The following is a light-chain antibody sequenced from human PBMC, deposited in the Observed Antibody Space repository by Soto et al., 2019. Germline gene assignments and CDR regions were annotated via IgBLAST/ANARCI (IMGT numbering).Light chain of an antibody. CDR3: QQYNKWPLT. Sequence: EIVMTQSPATLPVSPGERATLSCRASQSVNSNLAWYQQKPGQAPRLHIYGASIRATGIPARFSGSGSETEVTFTISSLQSEDVAVYYCQQYNKWPLTFGGVTKVEIK. J-gene: IGKJ4*01. CDR1: QSVNSN. CDR2: GAS. V-gene: IGKV3-15*01.